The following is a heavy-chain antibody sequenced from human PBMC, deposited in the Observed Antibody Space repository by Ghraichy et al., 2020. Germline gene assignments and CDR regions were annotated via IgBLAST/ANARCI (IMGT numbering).Heavy chain of an antibody. D-gene: IGHD2-2*02. V-gene: IGHV1-69*13. CDR3: ARDLPAAIRGVVLNWFDP. CDR1: GGTFNSFA. Sequence: SVKVSCKASGGTFNSFAISWVRQAPGQGLEWMGGIIPIFGTVNYAQKFQVRVTITADESTSTAYMELSSLRSEDTAVYYCARDLPAAIRGVVLNWFDPWGQGTLVTVSS. CDR2: IIPIFGTV. J-gene: IGHJ5*02.